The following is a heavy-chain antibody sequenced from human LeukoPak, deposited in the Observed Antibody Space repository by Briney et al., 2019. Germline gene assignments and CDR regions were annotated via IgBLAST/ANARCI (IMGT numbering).Heavy chain of an antibody. Sequence: ASVKVSCKASGYTFTGYYMHWVRQAPGQGLEWMGRINPSSGGTNYAQKFQGRVTMTRDTSISTAYMELSNLRSDDTAMYYCASRSTVTSWGQGTLVTVSS. CDR3: ASRSTVTS. D-gene: IGHD4-17*01. CDR1: GYTFTGYY. V-gene: IGHV1-2*06. J-gene: IGHJ4*02. CDR2: INPSSGGT.